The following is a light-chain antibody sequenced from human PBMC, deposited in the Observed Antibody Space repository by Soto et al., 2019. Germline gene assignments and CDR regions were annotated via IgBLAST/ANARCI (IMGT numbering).Light chain of an antibody. V-gene: IGKV3-15*01. CDR1: QRVSSN. CDR2: GAS. J-gene: IGKJ3*01. CDR3: QQYNNWPLFT. Sequence: EIVMTQSPATLSVSPGERATLSCRASQRVSSNLAWYQQKPGQAPRLLIYGASTRATGIPARFSGSGYGTEFTLIISSLQSEDLAVYYCQQYNNWPLFTFGPGTKVDIK.